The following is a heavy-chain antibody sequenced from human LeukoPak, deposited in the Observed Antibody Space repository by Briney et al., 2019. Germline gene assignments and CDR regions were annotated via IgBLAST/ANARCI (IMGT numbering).Heavy chain of an antibody. CDR1: GLAVSSNY. V-gene: IGHV3-66*01. CDR2: IYRDGSS. CDR3: ARSFYDILIGYYQYFDY. J-gene: IGHJ4*02. Sequence: PGGSLRLSCVASGLAVSSNYMSWVRQAPAKGLEWVSVIYRDGSSYYAESVKGRFTISRDNSKNTLYIQMNSLRAEDTAVYYCARSFYDILIGYYQYFDYWGQGTLVTVSS. D-gene: IGHD3-9*01.